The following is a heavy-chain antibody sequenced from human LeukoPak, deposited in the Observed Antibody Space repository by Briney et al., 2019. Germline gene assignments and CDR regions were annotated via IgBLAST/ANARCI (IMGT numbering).Heavy chain of an antibody. Sequence: GGSLRLSCAAPGFTFSGFAVSWGRPNLGEGLEWVSGISGSGDNTLYADSVKGRFTISRDNSKTTLYLEMNSLRAEDTAIYYCAKMKGHPLPKYYMDVWGQGTTVTVSS. CDR1: GFTFSGFA. V-gene: IGHV3-23*01. CDR2: ISGSGDNT. D-gene: IGHD1-26*01. J-gene: IGHJ6*01. CDR3: AKMKGHPLPKYYMDV.